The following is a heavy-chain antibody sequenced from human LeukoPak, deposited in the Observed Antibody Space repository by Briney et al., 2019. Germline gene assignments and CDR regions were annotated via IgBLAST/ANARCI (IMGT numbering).Heavy chain of an antibody. CDR3: ASALSSSWRPDAFDI. Sequence: SETLSLTCTVSGGSISSGSYYWSWIRQPAGKGLEWIGRIYTSGSTNYNPSLKSRVTISVDTSKNQFSLKLSSVTAADTAVYYCASALSSSWRPDAFDIWGQGTMVTVSS. D-gene: IGHD6-13*01. CDR1: GGSISSGSYY. J-gene: IGHJ3*02. V-gene: IGHV4-61*02. CDR2: IYTSGST.